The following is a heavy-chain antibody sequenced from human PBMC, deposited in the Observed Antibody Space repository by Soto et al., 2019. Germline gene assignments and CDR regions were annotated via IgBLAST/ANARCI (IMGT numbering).Heavy chain of an antibody. CDR2: IYYSGNT. D-gene: IGHD6-6*01. CDR1: GGSITTGGRY. Sequence: QVRLQEWGPGLVKPSQTLSLKCSVSGGSITTGGRYWSWIRQLPGKGLESIGDIYYSGNTYYNASLKRRVTIAVEAAENPFALKLSSVTAADTAVYNCAQALVFTGSDGFDIWGQGRLVTVSS. J-gene: IGHJ3*02. CDR3: AQALVFTGSDGFDI. V-gene: IGHV4-31*02.